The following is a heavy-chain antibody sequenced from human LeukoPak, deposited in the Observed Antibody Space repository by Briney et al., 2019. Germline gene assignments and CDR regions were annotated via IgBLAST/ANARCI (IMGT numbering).Heavy chain of an antibody. CDR1: GGSISSYY. CDR3: AREPFHYDSSGYYYDY. Sequence: SETLSLTCTVSGGSISSYYWSWIRQPAGKGLEWIGRIYTSGSTNYNPSLKSRVTMSVDMSKNQFSLKLSSVTAADTAVYYCAREPFHYDSSGYYYDYWGQGTLVTVSS. V-gene: IGHV4-4*07. CDR2: IYTSGST. J-gene: IGHJ4*02. D-gene: IGHD3-22*01.